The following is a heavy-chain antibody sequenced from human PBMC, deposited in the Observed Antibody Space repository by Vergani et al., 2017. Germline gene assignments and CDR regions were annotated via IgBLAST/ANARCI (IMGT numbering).Heavy chain of an antibody. CDR1: GFTLSNYD. CDR3: AKAGSVTSGSLQYNFYMDV. D-gene: IGHD3-10*01. J-gene: IGHJ6*03. V-gene: IGHV3-30*02. CDR2: IQFDGSNQ. Sequence: QVQLVESGGGVFQRGGSLRLSCATSGFTLSNYDMQWIRQGPGKGLEFVAFIQFDGSNQYYADSVKGRFTISRDNSKNTLDLQMNSLRTQDTAVYYCAKAGSVTSGSLQYNFYMDVWGKGTTVTVS.